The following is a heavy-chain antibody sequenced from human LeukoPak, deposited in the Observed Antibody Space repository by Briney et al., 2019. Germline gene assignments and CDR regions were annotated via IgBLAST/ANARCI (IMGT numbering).Heavy chain of an antibody. CDR3: ASGTPSSGWLRYNWFDP. D-gene: IGHD6-19*01. CDR1: GGTFSSYA. Sequence: PGSSVKVSCKASGGTFSSYAISWVRQAPGQGLEWMGGIIPIFGTANYAQKFQGRVTITADESTSTACMELSSLRSEDTAVYYCASGTPSSGWLRYNWFDPWGQGTLVTVSS. V-gene: IGHV1-69*01. CDR2: IIPIFGTA. J-gene: IGHJ5*02.